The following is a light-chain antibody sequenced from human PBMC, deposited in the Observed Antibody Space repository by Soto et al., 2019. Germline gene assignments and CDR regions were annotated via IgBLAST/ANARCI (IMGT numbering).Light chain of an antibody. V-gene: IGKV1-33*01. Sequence: DIQMTQSPSPLSASVGDRVTITCQASQDISNYLNWYQQKPGKAPKLLIYEASNLETGVPSRFSGSGSGTEFTLTISSLQPDDFAVYYCQQYNNWPPITFGQGTRLEIK. CDR3: QQYNNWPPIT. CDR2: EAS. J-gene: IGKJ5*01. CDR1: QDISNY.